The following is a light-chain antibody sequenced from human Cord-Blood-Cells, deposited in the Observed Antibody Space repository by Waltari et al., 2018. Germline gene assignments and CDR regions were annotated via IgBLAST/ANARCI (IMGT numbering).Light chain of an antibody. J-gene: IGLJ3*02. Sequence: SYELTQPPSVSVSPGQTASITCSGDKLGDKYACWYQQKPGQSPVLVIYQDSKRPSGIPERFSGSNSGNTGTLTIRGTQAMDGADYYCQAWNSSTANWVFGGGTKLTVL. V-gene: IGLV3-1*01. CDR3: QAWNSSTANWV. CDR1: KLGDKY. CDR2: QDS.